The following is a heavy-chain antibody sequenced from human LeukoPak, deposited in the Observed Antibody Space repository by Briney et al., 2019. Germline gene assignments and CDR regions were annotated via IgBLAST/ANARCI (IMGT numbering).Heavy chain of an antibody. D-gene: IGHD6-13*01. CDR2: IYPRGGST. J-gene: IGHJ4*02. V-gene: IGHV1-46*01. CDR3: ARVWAISSAGPPGC. Sequence: ASLKLSYTASGYPFTSYYIHWVRQAPGPGLDWMGIIYPRGGSTSYAHKFQSRVSMTRVTSTSTVYLDLSSLGSDDTAAYYCARVWAISSAGPPGCWGPRALVTVSS. CDR1: GYPFTSYY.